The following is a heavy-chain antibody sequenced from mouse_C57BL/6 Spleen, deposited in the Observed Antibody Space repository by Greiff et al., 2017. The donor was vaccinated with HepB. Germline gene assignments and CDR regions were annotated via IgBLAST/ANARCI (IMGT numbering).Heavy chain of an antibody. J-gene: IGHJ2*01. D-gene: IGHD1-1*01. CDR2: INPNNGGT. V-gene: IGHV1-18*01. Sequence: EVQLQQSGPELVKPGASVKIPCKASGYTFTDYNMDWVKQSHGKSLEWIGDINPNNGGTIYNQKFKGKATLTVDKSSSTAYMELRSLTSEDTAVYYCARSRVYYGSSGYFDYWGQSTTLTVSS. CDR3: ARSRVYYGSSGYFDY. CDR1: GYTFTDYN.